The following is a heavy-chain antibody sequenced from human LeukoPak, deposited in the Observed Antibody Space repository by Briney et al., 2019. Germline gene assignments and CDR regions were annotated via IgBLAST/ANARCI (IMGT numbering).Heavy chain of an antibody. V-gene: IGHV1-69*05. D-gene: IGHD3-22*01. J-gene: IGHJ4*02. CDR2: IIPIFGTA. CDR3: ARGPYDSSGYWYYFDY. Sequence: SVKVSCKASGGTVSSYAISWVRQAPGQGLEWMGGIIPIFGTANYAQKFQGRVTITTDESTSTAYMELSSLRSEDTAVYYCARGPYDSSGYWYYFDYWGQGTLVTVSS. CDR1: GGTVSSYA.